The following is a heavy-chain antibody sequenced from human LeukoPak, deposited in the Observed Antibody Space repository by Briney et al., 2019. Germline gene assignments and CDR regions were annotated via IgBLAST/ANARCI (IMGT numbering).Heavy chain of an antibody. J-gene: IGHJ4*02. Sequence: ASVKVSCKASGGTFSSYAISWVRQAPGLGLEWMGGIIPIFGTANYAQKFQGRVTITADESTSTAYMELSSLRSEDTAVYYCARDFNSGSPLDYWGQGTLVTVSS. V-gene: IGHV1-69*01. D-gene: IGHD3-10*01. CDR3: ARDFNSGSPLDY. CDR2: IIPIFGTA. CDR1: GGTFSSYA.